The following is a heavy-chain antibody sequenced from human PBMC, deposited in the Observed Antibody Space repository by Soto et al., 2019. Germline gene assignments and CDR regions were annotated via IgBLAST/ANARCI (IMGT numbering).Heavy chain of an antibody. Sequence: GGSLRLSCAASGFPFSRYEMNWVRQAPGKGLEWISYISESGTSMYYADAVKGRFAISRDNAQNSLYLQMNSLRIEDTAVYYCARDQEVHDSRGHKIRAMDVWGQGTTGTVS. CDR3: ARDQEVHDSRGHKIRAMDV. J-gene: IGHJ6*02. CDR2: ISESGTSM. V-gene: IGHV3-48*03. D-gene: IGHD6-19*01. CDR1: GFPFSRYE.